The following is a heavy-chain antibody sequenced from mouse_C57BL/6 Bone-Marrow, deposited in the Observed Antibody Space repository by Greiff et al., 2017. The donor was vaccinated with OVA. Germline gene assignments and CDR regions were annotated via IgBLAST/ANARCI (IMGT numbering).Heavy chain of an antibody. V-gene: IGHV5-4*03. CDR2: ISDGGSYT. CDR3: ARWRFITTVVATDYFDY. Sequence: EVKLVESGGGLVKPGGSLKLSCAASGFTFSSYAMSWVRQTPEKRLEWVATISDGGSYTYYPDNLKGRFTISRDNAKNNLYLQMSHLKSEDTAMYYCARWRFITTVVATDYFDYWGQGTTLTVSS. CDR1: GFTFSSYA. D-gene: IGHD1-1*01. J-gene: IGHJ2*01.